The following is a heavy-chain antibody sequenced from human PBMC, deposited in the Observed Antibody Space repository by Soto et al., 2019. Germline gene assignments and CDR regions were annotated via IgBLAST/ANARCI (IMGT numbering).Heavy chain of an antibody. Sequence: GESLKISCKGSGYSFSNYWIAWVRQMPGKGLEYMGIIYPSDSQTRYSPSFQGQVTISADKSISTAYLQWTSLKASDTAIYYCARHGFYCYYSSNYFDPWGQGTMVTVSS. J-gene: IGHJ5*02. V-gene: IGHV5-51*01. CDR1: GYSFSNYW. CDR3: ARHGFYCYYSSNYFDP. D-gene: IGHD4-17*01. CDR2: IYPSDSQT.